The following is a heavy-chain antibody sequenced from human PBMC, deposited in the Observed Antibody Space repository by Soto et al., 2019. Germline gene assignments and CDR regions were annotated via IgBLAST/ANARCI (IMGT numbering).Heavy chain of an antibody. D-gene: IGHD3-22*01. Sequence: QVQLVESGGGVVQPGRSLRLSCAASGFTFSYYAMHWVRQAPGKGLEWVALISYSGNNKYYADSVKGRFTISRDNSENTLYLQMNSLGAEDTAIYYCARTPETSGYYYYFDYWGQTTLITVSS. CDR1: GFTFSYYA. V-gene: IGHV3-30-3*01. J-gene: IGHJ4*02. CDR3: ARTPETSGYYYYFDY. CDR2: ISYSGNNK.